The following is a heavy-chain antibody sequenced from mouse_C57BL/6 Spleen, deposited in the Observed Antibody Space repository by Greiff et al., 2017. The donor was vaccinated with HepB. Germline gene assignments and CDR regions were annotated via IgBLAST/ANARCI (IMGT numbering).Heavy chain of an antibody. D-gene: IGHD1-1*01. Sequence: EVQLVESGPGLVKPSQSLSLTCSVPGYSITSGYYWNWIRQFPGNKLEWMGYISYDGSNNYNPSLKNRISITRDTSKNQFFLKLNSVTTEDTATYYCASYYGSSPWFAYWGQGTLVTVSA. V-gene: IGHV3-6*01. CDR2: ISYDGSN. J-gene: IGHJ3*01. CDR1: GYSITSGYY. CDR3: ASYYGSSPWFAY.